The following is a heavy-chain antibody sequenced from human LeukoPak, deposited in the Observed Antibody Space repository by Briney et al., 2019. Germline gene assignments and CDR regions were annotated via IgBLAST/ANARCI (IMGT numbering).Heavy chain of an antibody. J-gene: IGHJ3*02. CDR2: LYSAGST. V-gene: IGHV3-53*05. D-gene: IGHD1-26*01. CDR3: ARGFRSNPHDAFDI. Sequence: PGGSLRLSCAASGFTVSSNYMSWVRQAPGKGLEWVSVLYSAGSTYYADSVTGRFTISRDNSQNTLYLRMNSLRPDDTAVYYCARGFRSNPHDAFDIWGQGTMVTVSS. CDR1: GFTVSSNY.